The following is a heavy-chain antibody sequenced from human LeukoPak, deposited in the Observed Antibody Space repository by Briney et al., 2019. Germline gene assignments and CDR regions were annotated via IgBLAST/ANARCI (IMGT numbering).Heavy chain of an antibody. J-gene: IGHJ5*02. CDR1: GFTFSSYG. CDR2: IRYVVINK. Sequence: PGGXXRLSCAASGFTFSSYGMHWVGQARGKGVEGVAFIRYVVINKYFADSFNLRFTISRDNSKNTLYLQMNSLRAEDTAVYYCAKDLGYCSSTSCRLNLFDLWGQGTLVTVSS. V-gene: IGHV3-30*02. CDR3: AKDLGYCSSTSCRLNLFDL. D-gene: IGHD2-2*01.